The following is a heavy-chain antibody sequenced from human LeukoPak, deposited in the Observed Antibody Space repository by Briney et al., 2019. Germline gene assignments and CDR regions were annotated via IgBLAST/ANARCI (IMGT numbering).Heavy chain of an antibody. V-gene: IGHV3-30*18. J-gene: IGHJ4*02. D-gene: IGHD4-23*01. CDR1: GFTFSTYG. Sequence: PGRSLRLSCAASGFTFSTYGMHWVRQAPGKGLEWVALISYDGSDKYYADSVKGRFTISRDNSQNTLYLQMNSLRAEDTAVYYCAKGRGGYYFDFWGQGTLVTVSS. CDR2: ISYDGSDK. CDR3: AKGRGGYYFDF.